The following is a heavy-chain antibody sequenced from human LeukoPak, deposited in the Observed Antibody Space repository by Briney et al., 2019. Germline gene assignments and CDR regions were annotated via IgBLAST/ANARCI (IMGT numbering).Heavy chain of an antibody. Sequence: GGSLRLSCAASGFIFDDYAMHWVRQGPGKGLEWVSGISWNSGSIGYADSVKGRFTISRDNAKNSLYLQMNSLRADDTALYYCAKDFGSGARGYFQYWGQGILVTVSS. CDR3: AKDFGSGARGYFQY. D-gene: IGHD3-10*01. CDR1: GFIFDDYA. V-gene: IGHV3-9*01. CDR2: ISWNSGSI. J-gene: IGHJ1*01.